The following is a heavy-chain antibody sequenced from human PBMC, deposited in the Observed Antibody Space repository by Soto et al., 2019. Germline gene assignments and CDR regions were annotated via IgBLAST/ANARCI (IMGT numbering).Heavy chain of an antibody. V-gene: IGHV3-64*01. CDR3: ARPPGPEYSNYAWYYYYMDV. D-gene: IGHD4-4*01. Sequence: GGSLRLSCAASGFTFSSYAMHWVRQAPGKGLEYVSAISSNGGSTYYANSVKGRFTISRDNSKNTLYLQMGSLRAEDMAVYYCARPPGPEYSNYAWYYYYMDVWGKGTTVTVSS. J-gene: IGHJ6*03. CDR2: ISSNGGST. CDR1: GFTFSSYA.